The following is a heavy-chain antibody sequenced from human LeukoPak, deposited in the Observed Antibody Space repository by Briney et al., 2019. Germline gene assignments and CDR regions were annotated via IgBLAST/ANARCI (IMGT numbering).Heavy chain of an antibody. CDR2: IFHSGTT. V-gene: IGHV4-4*02. Sequence: SETLSLTCTVSDEVITSNNWRGWVRQSPGKGLEWIGEIFHSGTTRYKASLESRVTMLLDKSKNQFSLRLNSATAADTAVYFCARLRLSGGSFSVGWFDPWGQGIQVTVSS. CDR1: DEVITSNNW. J-gene: IGHJ5*02. CDR3: ARLRLSGGSFSVGWFDP. D-gene: IGHD1-26*01.